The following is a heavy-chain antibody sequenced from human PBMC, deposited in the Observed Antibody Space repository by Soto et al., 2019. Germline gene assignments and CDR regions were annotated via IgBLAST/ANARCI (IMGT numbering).Heavy chain of an antibody. Sequence: SVKVAFRASGGTFSSYCIIWVRRSPGQGIEWMGGIIPLFGTTNYGQNFKGRVTITADESTSTVYMELSSLRSEDTAMYYCARARGSSWYNWFDTWGQGTLVTVSS. CDR1: GGTFSSYC. D-gene: IGHD1-26*01. J-gene: IGHJ5*02. V-gene: IGHV1-69*13. CDR3: ARARGSSWYNWFDT. CDR2: IIPLFGTT.